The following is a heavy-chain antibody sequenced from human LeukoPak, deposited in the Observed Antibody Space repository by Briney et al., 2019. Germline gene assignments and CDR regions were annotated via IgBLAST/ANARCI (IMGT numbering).Heavy chain of an antibody. D-gene: IGHD3-16*01. CDR2: IYTSGST. V-gene: IGHV4-61*02. CDR3: ARAPELGLDNWFDP. J-gene: IGHJ5*02. Sequence: SETLSLTCTVSGGSISSGSYYWSWIRQPAGKGLEWIGRIYTSGSTNYNPSLKSRVTISVDTSKNQFSLKLSSVTAADTAVYYCARAPELGLDNWFDPWGQGTLVTVSS. CDR1: GGSISSGSYY.